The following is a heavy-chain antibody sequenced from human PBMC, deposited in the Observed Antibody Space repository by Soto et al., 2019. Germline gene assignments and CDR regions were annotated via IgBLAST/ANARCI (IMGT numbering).Heavy chain of an antibody. CDR1: GGTLSSYA. CDR2: IIPIFGTA. CDR3: ARYYYYYYGMDV. J-gene: IGHJ6*02. Sequence: QVRLVQSGAEVKKPGSSVKVSCKASGGTLSSYAISWVRQAHGQGLEWMGGIIPIFGTANYAQKFQGRVTITADKSTSTAYMELSSLRCEDTAVYYCARYYYYYYGMDVWGQGTTVTVSS. V-gene: IGHV1-69*06.